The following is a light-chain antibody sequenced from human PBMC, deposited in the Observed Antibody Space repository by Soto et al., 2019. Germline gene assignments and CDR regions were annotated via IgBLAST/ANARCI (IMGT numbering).Light chain of an antibody. V-gene: IGKV1-39*01. CDR1: QNIYSY. J-gene: IGKJ2*01. CDR2: AAS. Sequence: DIQMTQSPSSLSASVGDRVTITCRTSQNIYSYLNWYQQKPGKAPKLLIYAASSLQSGVPSRFSGSGSETDFTLTISSLQPEDFATYCCQQSYHTPYTFGQGTKLEIK. CDR3: QQSYHTPYT.